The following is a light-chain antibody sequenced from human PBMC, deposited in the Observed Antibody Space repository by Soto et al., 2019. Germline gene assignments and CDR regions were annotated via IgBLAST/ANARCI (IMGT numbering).Light chain of an antibody. Sequence: ETVLTQSPATLSLSPGERATLSCRASRSISTYLAWYQQKPGQAPRLLIYEALNRATGIPARFSGSGSGTDFTLTISRLEPEDFAVYYCQQRNSWPRTFGGGTKVEIK. J-gene: IGKJ4*02. CDR2: EAL. CDR3: QQRNSWPRT. V-gene: IGKV3-11*01. CDR1: RSISTY.